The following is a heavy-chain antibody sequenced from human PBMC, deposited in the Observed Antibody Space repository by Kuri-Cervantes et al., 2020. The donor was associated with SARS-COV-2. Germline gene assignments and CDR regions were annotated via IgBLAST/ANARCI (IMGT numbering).Heavy chain of an antibody. CDR1: GGSIISGDYY. CDR2: MNHSGIT. D-gene: IGHD2-2*02. CDR3: ARVEGYCSSTSRYTGAFDY. Sequence: SETLSLTCTVSGGSIISGDYYWSWIRQPPGKGLEWIGEMNHSGITNYNPSLKCRVTISVDTSKNQFSLKLSSVTAADTAVYYCARVEGYCSSTSRYTGAFDYWGQGTLVTDSS. J-gene: IGHJ4*02. V-gene: IGHV4-34*01.